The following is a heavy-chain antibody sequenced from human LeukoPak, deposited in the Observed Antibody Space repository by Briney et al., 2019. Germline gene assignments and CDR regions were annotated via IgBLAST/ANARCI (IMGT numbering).Heavy chain of an antibody. CDR2: IYYSGST. CDR1: GGSISSYY. D-gene: IGHD4-23*01. Sequence: SETLSLTCTVSGGSISSYYWSWIRQPPGKGLEWIGYIYYSGSTNYNPSLKSRVTLSVDTSKNQFSLKLSSVTAADTAVYYCAADFTTVVRAANGMDVWGQGTTVTVSS. V-gene: IGHV4-59*01. J-gene: IGHJ6*02. CDR3: AADFTTVVRAANGMDV.